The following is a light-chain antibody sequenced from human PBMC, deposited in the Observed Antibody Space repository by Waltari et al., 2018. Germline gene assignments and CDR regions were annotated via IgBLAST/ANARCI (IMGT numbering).Light chain of an antibody. CDR2: QDT. CDR1: KLGAFY. Sequence: SYELTQPPSVSVSPGQTASITCSGDKLGAFYACWYQQKPGQSPVLVIYQDTRRPSGIPERFSGSNSGNTATLTISGTQAMDEADYYCQAWDSITSHVVFGGGTKLTVL. CDR3: QAWDSITSHVV. V-gene: IGLV3-1*01. J-gene: IGLJ2*01.